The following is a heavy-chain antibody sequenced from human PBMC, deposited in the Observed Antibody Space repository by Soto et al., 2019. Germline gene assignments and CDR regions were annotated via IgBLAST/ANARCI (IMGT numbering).Heavy chain of an antibody. CDR3: ASSSPHYDFWSGYSFWDAFHX. J-gene: IGHJ3*02. CDR1: HESFGAYY. V-gene: IGHV4-59*01. Sequence: SETLSLTCVVSHESFGAYYWSWVRQPTGKGLEWISYISYSGSTYYNPSLKSRVTISVDTSKNQFSLKLSSVTAADTAVYYCASSSPHYDFWSGYSFWDAFHXWGQVTMVAVS. D-gene: IGHD3-3*01. CDR2: ISYSGST.